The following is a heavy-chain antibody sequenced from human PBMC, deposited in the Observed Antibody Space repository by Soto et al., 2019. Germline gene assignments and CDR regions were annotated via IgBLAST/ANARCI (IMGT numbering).Heavy chain of an antibody. D-gene: IGHD5-18*01. CDR2: ISTTGSTK. J-gene: IGHJ4*02. CDR1: GFTFSSHE. V-gene: IGHV3-48*03. CDR3: ARYIYGYVDY. Sequence: GGSLRLSCATSGFTFSSHEMNWVRQAPGKGLEWVSYISTTGSTKYYADSVKGRFTISRDNAKNSLYLQMNSLRAEDTAVYYCARYIYGYVDYWGQGTLVTVSS.